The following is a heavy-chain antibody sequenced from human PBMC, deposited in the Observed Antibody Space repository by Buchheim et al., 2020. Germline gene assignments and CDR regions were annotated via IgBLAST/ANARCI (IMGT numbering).Heavy chain of an antibody. J-gene: IGHJ4*02. CDR3: ASPFTSSYDFDY. CDR2: IYHDGSS. CDR1: GGSISRTIYY. Sequence: QLQLHESGPGLVKPSETLSLTCSVSGGSISRTIYYWGWIRQPPGKGLEWIGSIYHDGSSYYNPSFKSRVTLSADTSKNQFSLKLSSVTAADTAVYYCASPFTSSYDFDYWGQGTL. D-gene: IGHD3-16*01. V-gene: IGHV4-39*01.